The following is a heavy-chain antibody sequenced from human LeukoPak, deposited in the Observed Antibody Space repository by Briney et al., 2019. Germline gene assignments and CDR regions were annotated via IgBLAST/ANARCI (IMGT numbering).Heavy chain of an antibody. Sequence: GGSLRLSCAASGFTFSNYGMHWFRQAPGKGLEWVAVVFYDGSNKHYADFVRGRFTISRDNSKNTLYLQMNDLRAEDTAVYYCARDQAYYFSFADYWGQGNLVTVSS. J-gene: IGHJ4*02. CDR3: ARDQAYYFSFADY. D-gene: IGHD2/OR15-2a*01. CDR1: GFTFSNYG. V-gene: IGHV3-33*01. CDR2: VFYDGSNK.